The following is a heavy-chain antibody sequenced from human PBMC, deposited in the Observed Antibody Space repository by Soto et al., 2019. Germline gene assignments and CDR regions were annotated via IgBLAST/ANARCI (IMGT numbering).Heavy chain of an antibody. V-gene: IGHV3-15*01. Sequence: GGSLRLSCVASGFTFSNAWMSWVRQAPGKGLEWVGRIKSKTDGGTTDYAAPVKGRFTISRDDSKNTLYLQMNSLKTEDTAVYYCTTAINSSGYYYYFDYWGQGTLVTVSS. CDR1: GFTFSNAW. CDR3: TTAINSSGYYYYFDY. D-gene: IGHD3-22*01. J-gene: IGHJ4*02. CDR2: IKSKTDGGTT.